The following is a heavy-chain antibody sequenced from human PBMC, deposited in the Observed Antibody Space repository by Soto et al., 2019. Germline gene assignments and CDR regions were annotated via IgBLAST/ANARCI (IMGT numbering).Heavy chain of an antibody. CDR3: AKVEGDSYGPGY. Sequence: EVQLLESGGGLVQPGGSLRLSCAASGFTFSSYAMSWVRQAPGKGLEWVSAITTSGGTTFYADSVKGRFTISRDNSKNRLYLQMKSLRAEDTAVYYCAKVEGDSYGPGYWGQGTLVTVSS. V-gene: IGHV3-23*01. D-gene: IGHD5-18*01. CDR1: GFTFSSYA. CDR2: ITTSGGTT. J-gene: IGHJ4*02.